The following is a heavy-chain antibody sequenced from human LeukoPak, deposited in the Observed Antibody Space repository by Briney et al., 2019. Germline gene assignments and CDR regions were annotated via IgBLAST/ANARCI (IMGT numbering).Heavy chain of an antibody. CDR3: AMGANYYYYMDV. D-gene: IGHD1-26*01. CDR1: GFTFSSYA. Sequence: AGGSLRLSCAASGFTFSSYAMSWVRQAPGKGLEWASAISGSGGSTYYADSVKGRFTISRDNSKNTLYLQTNSLRAEDTAVYYCAMGANYYYYMDVWGKGTTVTVSS. J-gene: IGHJ6*03. CDR2: ISGSGGST. V-gene: IGHV3-23*01.